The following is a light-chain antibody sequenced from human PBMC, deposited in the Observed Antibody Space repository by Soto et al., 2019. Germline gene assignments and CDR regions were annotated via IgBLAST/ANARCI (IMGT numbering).Light chain of an antibody. V-gene: IGLV2-14*01. CDR3: SSYTSSSTPPGV. CDR1: SSDVGGYNY. J-gene: IGLJ2*01. CDR2: DVS. Sequence: QSALTQPASVSGSPGQSITISCTGTSSDVGGYNYVSWYQQHPGKAPKLMIYDVSTRPSGVSNRFSGSKSGNTASLTISGLQAEDEAHYYCSSYTSSSTPPGVFGGGTKLTVL.